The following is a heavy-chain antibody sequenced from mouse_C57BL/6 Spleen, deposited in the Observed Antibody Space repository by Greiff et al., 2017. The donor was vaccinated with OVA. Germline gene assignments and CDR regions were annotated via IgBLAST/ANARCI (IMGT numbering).Heavy chain of an antibody. CDR2: INPNNGGT. CDR3: AKSDYYYGSSYAMDY. Sequence: VQLQQSGPELVKPGASVKMSCKASGYTFTDYNMHWVKQSHGKSLEWIGYINPNNGGTSYNQKFKGKATLTVNTSSSTAYMELRSLTSEDSAVYYCAKSDYYYGSSYAMDYWGQGTSVTVSS. D-gene: IGHD1-1*01. J-gene: IGHJ4*01. V-gene: IGHV1-22*01. CDR1: GYTFTDYN.